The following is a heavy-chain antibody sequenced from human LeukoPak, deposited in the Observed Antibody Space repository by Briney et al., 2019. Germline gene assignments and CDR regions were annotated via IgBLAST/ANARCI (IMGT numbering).Heavy chain of an antibody. J-gene: IGHJ4*02. CDR1: GGSMSSYY. CDR3: AGIVAGLGGADYFDY. D-gene: IGHD2-15*01. Sequence: SETLSLTCTVSGGSMSSYYWSWIRQPPGKGLEWIGYVYFSGSTNYNPSLRSRVTISVDTSKNHFSLKLTSVTAADTAVYYCAGIVAGLGGADYFDYWGQGALVTVSS. V-gene: IGHV4-59*01. CDR2: VYFSGST.